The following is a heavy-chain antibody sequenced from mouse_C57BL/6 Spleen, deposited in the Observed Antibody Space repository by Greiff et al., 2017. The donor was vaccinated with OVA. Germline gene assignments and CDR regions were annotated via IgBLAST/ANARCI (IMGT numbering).Heavy chain of an antibody. CDR3: ARESGYAMDY. CDR1: GYTFTSYW. J-gene: IGHJ4*01. Sequence: QVHVKQPGAELVKPGASVKLSCKASGYTFTSYWMHWVKQRPGQGLEWIGMIHPNSGSTNYNEKFKSKATLTVDKSSSTAYMQLSSLTSEDSAVYYCARESGYAMDYWGQGTSVTVSS. V-gene: IGHV1-64*01. CDR2: IHPNSGST. D-gene: IGHD6-2*01.